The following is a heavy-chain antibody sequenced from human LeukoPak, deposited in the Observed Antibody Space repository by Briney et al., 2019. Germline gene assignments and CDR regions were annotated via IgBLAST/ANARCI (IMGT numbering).Heavy chain of an antibody. D-gene: IGHD1-26*01. Sequence: PGGSLRLSCAASGFTFSSYAMHWVRQAPGKGLEYVSAISSNGGSTYYANSVKGRFTISRDNSKNTLYLQMNSLRAEDTAVYYCAKDYKIVGATTYFDYWGQGTLVTVSS. CDR3: AKDYKIVGATTYFDY. CDR2: ISSNGGST. CDR1: GFTFSSYA. V-gene: IGHV3-64*01. J-gene: IGHJ4*02.